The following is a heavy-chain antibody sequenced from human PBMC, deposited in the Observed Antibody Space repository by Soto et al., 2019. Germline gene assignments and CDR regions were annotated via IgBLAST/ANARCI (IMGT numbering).Heavy chain of an antibody. CDR2: IYYSGST. CDR1: CGSISSVGYY. D-gene: IGHD3-10*01. CDR3: ARERSPYRRVFDY. J-gene: IGHJ4*02. V-gene: IGHV4-31*03. Sequence: PSETLSLTCTVSCGSISSVGYYWSWIRQHPGKGLEWIGYIYYSGSTYYNPSLKSRVTISVDTSKNQFSLKLSSVTAADTAVYYCARERSPYRRVFDYWGQGTLVTVLL.